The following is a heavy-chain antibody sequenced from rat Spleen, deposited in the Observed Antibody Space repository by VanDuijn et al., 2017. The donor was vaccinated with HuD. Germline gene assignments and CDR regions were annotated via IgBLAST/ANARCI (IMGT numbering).Heavy chain of an antibody. CDR3: ARRVYYGYNYGWYFDF. J-gene: IGHJ1*01. Sequence: EVQLVESGGGLVQPGRSLKLSCVASGFTFHNYWMTWIRQAPGKGLEWVASITNAGGTTYYPDSVKGRFTISRDNAKSTLYLQMDSLRSEDTATYYCARRVYYGYNYGWYFDFWGPGTMVTVSS. CDR2: ITNAGGTT. D-gene: IGHD1-9*01. CDR1: GFTFHNYW. V-gene: IGHV5-31*01.